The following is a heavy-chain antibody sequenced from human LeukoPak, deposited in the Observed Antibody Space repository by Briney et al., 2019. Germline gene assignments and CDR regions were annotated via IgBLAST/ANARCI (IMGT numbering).Heavy chain of an antibody. J-gene: IGHJ4*02. D-gene: IGHD3-22*01. CDR2: ISAYNGNT. CDR1: GYTFTSYG. Sequence: EASVKVSCKASGYTFTSYGISWVRQAPGQGLEWMGWISAYNGNTNYAQKLQGRVTMTTDTSTSTAYMELRSLRSDDTAVYYCARSDYYDSSGYSDYWGQGTLVTVSS. V-gene: IGHV1-18*01. CDR3: ARSDYYDSSGYSDY.